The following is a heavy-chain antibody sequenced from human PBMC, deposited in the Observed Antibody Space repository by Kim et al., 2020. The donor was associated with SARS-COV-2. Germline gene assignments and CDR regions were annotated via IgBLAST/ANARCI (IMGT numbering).Heavy chain of an antibody. D-gene: IGHD3-22*01. J-gene: IGHJ5*02. V-gene: IGHV4-34*13. CDR3: ARGLLRSGFTTNSFDP. Sequence: SLKSRVNISVDTSKNQFSLKLSSVTAADTAVYYCARGLLRSGFTTNSFDPWGQGTLVTVSS.